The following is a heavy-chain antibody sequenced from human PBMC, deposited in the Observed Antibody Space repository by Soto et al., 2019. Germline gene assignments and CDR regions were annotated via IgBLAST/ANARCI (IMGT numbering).Heavy chain of an antibody. V-gene: IGHV1-8*01. Sequence: QAQLVQSGAEVKKPGASVKVSCKASGYTFTSYDINWVRQAPGQGLEWLGWMDPNSGSTGYAQNFEGRVNRTRNISINTANMEMSSLRSEDAAVYYCARERKFDFWRKGLDVGGQGATVTVSS. CDR2: MDPNSGST. CDR1: GYTFTSYD. J-gene: IGHJ6*02. CDR3: ARERKFDFWRKGLDV. D-gene: IGHD3-3*01.